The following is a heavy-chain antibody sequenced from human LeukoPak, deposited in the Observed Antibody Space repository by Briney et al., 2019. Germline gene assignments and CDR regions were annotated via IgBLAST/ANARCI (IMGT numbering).Heavy chain of an antibody. V-gene: IGHV3-74*01. CDR2: INTDGSST. Sequence: GGSLRLSCAASGFTFSSYWMHWVRQAPGKGLVWVSRINTDGSSTSYADSVKGRFTISRDNAKNTLYLQMNSLGTEDSAIYYCAKGGGSSGYYTHLDSWGQGTLVTVSS. J-gene: IGHJ4*02. CDR1: GFTFSSYW. CDR3: AKGGGSSGYYTHLDS. D-gene: IGHD3-3*01.